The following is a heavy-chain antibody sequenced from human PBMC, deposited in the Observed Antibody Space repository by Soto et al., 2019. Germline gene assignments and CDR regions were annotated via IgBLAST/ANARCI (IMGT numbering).Heavy chain of an antibody. CDR3: ASSYGSGYRAFDY. Sequence: GASVKVSCKASGGTFSSYTISWVRQAPGQGLEWMGRIIPILGIANYAQKFQGRVTITADKSTSTAYMELSSLRSEDTAIYYCASSYGSGYRAFDYWGQGALVTASS. V-gene: IGHV1-69*02. J-gene: IGHJ4*02. CDR1: GGTFSSYT. D-gene: IGHD3-10*01. CDR2: IIPILGIA.